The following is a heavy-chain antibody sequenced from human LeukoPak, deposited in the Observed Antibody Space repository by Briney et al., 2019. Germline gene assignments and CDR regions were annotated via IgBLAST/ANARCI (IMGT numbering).Heavy chain of an antibody. CDR3: ARDPREYCGGDCYSDY. J-gene: IGHJ4*02. CDR1: GGTVSSYA. CDR2: IIPIFGTA. Sequence: ASVKVSCKASGGTVSSYAISWVRQAPGQGLEWMGGIIPIFGTANYAQKFQGRVTITADESTSTAYMELSSLRSEDTAVYYCARDPREYCGGDCYSDYWGQGTLVTVSS. D-gene: IGHD2-21*02. V-gene: IGHV1-69*13.